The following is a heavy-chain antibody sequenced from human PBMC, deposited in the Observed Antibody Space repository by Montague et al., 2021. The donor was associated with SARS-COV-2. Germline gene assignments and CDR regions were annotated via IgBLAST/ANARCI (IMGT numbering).Heavy chain of an antibody. J-gene: IGHJ3*02. D-gene: IGHD6-19*01. Sequence: SETLSLTYTVSGGSISSYYWSWIRQPPGKGLEWIGYIYYGGGTDXNPSLKSRVTISVDTSKNQFSLKLSSVTAADTAVYYCARGSGWMGNAFDIWGQGTMVTVSS. CDR1: GGSISSYY. V-gene: IGHV4-59*01. CDR2: IYYGGGT. CDR3: ARGSGWMGNAFDI.